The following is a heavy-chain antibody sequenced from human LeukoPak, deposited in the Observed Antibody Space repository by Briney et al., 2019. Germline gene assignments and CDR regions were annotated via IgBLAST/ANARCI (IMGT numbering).Heavy chain of an antibody. J-gene: IGHJ6*03. D-gene: IGHD5-18*01. CDR2: INPNSGGT. CDR3: ARVSYVGYGYHYYYMDV. CDR1: GYTFTGYY. Sequence: GASVKVSCKASGYTFTGYYMHWVRQAPGQGLEWMGWINPNSGGTNYAQKFQGRVTMTRDTSISTAYMELSRLRSDDTAVYYCARVSYVGYGYHYYYMDVWGKGTTVTVSS. V-gene: IGHV1-2*02.